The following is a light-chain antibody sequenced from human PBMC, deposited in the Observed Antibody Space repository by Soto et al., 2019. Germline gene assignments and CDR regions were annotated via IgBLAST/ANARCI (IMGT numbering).Light chain of an antibody. CDR3: QQSFSTPRT. CDR2: TAS. CDR1: QSISNY. Sequence: DIRMTQSPSSLSASVGDGVTITCRASQSISNYLNWYQQKPGEAPKLLIYTASYLQSGVPLRFSGRGSGTDFTLTISSLQPEDFATYFCQQSFSTPRTFGQGTKVEIK. V-gene: IGKV1-39*01. J-gene: IGKJ1*01.